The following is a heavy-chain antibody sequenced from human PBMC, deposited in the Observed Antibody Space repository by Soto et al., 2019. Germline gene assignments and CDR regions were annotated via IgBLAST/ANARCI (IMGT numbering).Heavy chain of an antibody. CDR3: ASGEYMVRGVADD. D-gene: IGHD3-10*01. V-gene: IGHV4-30-4*01. CDR1: GGSISSFDQY. Sequence: PSETLSLTCTVSGGSISSFDQYWSWIRQPPGKGLEWIGYIYKSGSAYYNPSLRSTYYNPSLKSRVTISIDTSKNQLSLTLSSVTAAATAMYYCASGEYMVRGVADDWGQETLVTVFS. J-gene: IGHJ4*02. CDR2: IYKSGSAYYNPSLRST.